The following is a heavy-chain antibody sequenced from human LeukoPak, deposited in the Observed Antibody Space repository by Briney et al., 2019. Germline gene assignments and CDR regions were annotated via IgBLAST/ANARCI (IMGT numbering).Heavy chain of an antibody. J-gene: IGHJ4*02. V-gene: IGHV4-39*07. Sequence: SSETLSLTCTVSGGSISSSNYYWSWIRQPPGKGLEWIGEINHSGSTNYNPSLKSRVTISVDTSKNQFSLKLSSVTAADTAVYYCAREREGYFDWSLDYWGQGTLVTVSS. CDR3: AREREGYFDWSLDY. CDR1: GGSISSSNYY. D-gene: IGHD3-9*01. CDR2: INHSGST.